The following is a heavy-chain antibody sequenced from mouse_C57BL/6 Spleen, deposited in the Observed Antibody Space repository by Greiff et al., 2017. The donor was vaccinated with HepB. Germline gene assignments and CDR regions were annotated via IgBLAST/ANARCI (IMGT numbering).Heavy chain of an antibody. CDR2: IDPENGDT. CDR3: TTGWLLLDY. D-gene: IGHD2-3*01. J-gene: IGHJ2*01. V-gene: IGHV14-4*01. CDR1: GFNIKDDY. Sequence: VQLQQSGAELVRPGASVKLSCTASGFNIKDDYMHWVKQRPEQGLEWIGWIDPENGDTEYASKFQGKATITADTSSNTAYLQLSSLTSEDTAVYYCTTGWLLLDYWGQGTTLTVSS.